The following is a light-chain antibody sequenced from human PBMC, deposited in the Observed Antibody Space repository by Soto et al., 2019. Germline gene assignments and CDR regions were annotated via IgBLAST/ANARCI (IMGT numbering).Light chain of an antibody. CDR1: QSVSNN. V-gene: IGKV3-15*01. J-gene: IGKJ4*01. CDR3: QQRTSWPLT. Sequence: DIVMTQSPATLSVSPGERATLSCRASQSVSNNLAWYQQKPGQAPRLLIYGASTRATGIPARFSGSGSGTEFTLTISSLQSEDFAVYYCQQRTSWPLTFGGGTKVEIE. CDR2: GAS.